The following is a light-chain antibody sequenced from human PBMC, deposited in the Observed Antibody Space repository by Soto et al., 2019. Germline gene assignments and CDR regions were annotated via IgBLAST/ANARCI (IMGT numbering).Light chain of an antibody. CDR3: QQYGSSPRT. Sequence: EIVLTQSPGTLSLSPGERATLSCRASQSVSGSYLAWYQQKPGQAPRLLIYGASSRAPGIPDRFSGSGSGTDFTLTISRLEPEEFAVYYCQQYGSSPRTFGQGTKVEVK. CDR2: GAS. CDR1: QSVSGSY. V-gene: IGKV3-20*01. J-gene: IGKJ1*01.